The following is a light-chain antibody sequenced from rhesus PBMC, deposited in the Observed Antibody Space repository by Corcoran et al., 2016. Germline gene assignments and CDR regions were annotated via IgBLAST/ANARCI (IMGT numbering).Light chain of an antibody. J-gene: IGKJ3*01. CDR2: RAS. CDR3: QQHDNSPFP. Sequence: DIQMTQSPSSLSASVGDRVTITCRARQGISNWLAWYQQKPGKAPQLLIYRASNLETGVPSRFRGGGSGTDFTLTISSLQPEDIATYYCQQHDNSPFPFGPGTKLDIK. V-gene: IGKV1-69*01. CDR1: QGISNW.